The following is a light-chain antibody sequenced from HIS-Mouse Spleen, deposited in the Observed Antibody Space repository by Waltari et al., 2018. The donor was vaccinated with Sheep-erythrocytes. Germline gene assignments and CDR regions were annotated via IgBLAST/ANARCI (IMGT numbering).Light chain of an antibody. V-gene: IGLV2-11*01. CDR2: DVS. CDR3: CSYAGSYNHV. J-gene: IGLJ1*01. CDR1: SSDVGCYNY. Sequence: QSALTQPRSVSGSPGQSVTISCTGTSSDVGCYNYGPWYQQPPGKAPKLMIYDVSKRPSGVPDRFSGSKSGNTASLTISGLQAEDEADYYCCSYAGSYNHVFATGTKVTVL.